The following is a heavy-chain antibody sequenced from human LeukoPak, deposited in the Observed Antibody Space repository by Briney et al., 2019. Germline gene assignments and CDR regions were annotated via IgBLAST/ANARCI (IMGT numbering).Heavy chain of an antibody. CDR3: ARGLRQLVRSWHY. V-gene: IGHV4-34*01. D-gene: IGHD6-6*01. J-gene: IGHJ4*02. Sequence: SETLSLTCAVYGGSFSGYYWSWIRQPPGKGLEWIGEINHRGSTNYNPSLKSRVTISVDTSKNQFSLKLSSVTAADTAVYYCARGLRQLVRSWHYWGQGTLVTVSS. CDR2: INHRGST. CDR1: GGSFSGYY.